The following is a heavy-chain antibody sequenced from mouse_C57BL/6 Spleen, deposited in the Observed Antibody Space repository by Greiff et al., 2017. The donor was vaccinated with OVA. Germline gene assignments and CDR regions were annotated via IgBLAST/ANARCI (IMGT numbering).Heavy chain of an antibody. J-gene: IGHJ4*01. CDR3: ARPLSYAMDY. V-gene: IGHV1-26*01. CDR1: GYTFTDYY. Sequence: VQLQQSGPELVKPGASVKISCKASGYTFTDYYMNWVKQSHGKSLEWIGDINPNNGGTSYNQKFKGKATLTVDKSSSTAYMELRSLTSEDSAVYYCARPLSYAMDYWGQGTSVTVSS. CDR2: INPNNGGT.